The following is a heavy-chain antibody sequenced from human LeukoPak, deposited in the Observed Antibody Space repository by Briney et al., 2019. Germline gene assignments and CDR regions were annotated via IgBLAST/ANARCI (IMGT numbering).Heavy chain of an antibody. CDR1: GASINKDC. CDR3: VRDEYRDV. D-gene: IGHD2/OR15-2a*01. Sequence: SETLSLTCTVSGASINKDCWAWIRQPAGKGLEWIGRIHPSGITHQNPSLRGRVTMSIDASKNQFSLNLSSVTTADTAVYYCVRDEYRDVWGKGTTVTVSS. CDR2: IHPSGIT. V-gene: IGHV4-4*07. J-gene: IGHJ6*04.